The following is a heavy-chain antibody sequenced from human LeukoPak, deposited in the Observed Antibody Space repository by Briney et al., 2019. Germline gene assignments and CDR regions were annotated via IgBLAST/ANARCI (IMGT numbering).Heavy chain of an antibody. V-gene: IGHV3-7*01. CDR2: IKQDGSEK. J-gene: IGHJ4*02. CDR1: GFTFSSYW. CDR3: AGASDYGH. Sequence: GGSLRLSCAASGFTFSSYWISWVRQAPGKGLEWVANIKQDGSEKYYVDSVKGRFTISRDNAKNSLYLQMNSLRAEDTAVYYCAGASDYGHWGQGTLVTVSS. D-gene: IGHD4-17*01.